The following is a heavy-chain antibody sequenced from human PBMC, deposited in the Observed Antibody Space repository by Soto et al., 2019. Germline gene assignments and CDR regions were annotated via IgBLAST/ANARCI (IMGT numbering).Heavy chain of an antibody. CDR1: GGSISSYY. D-gene: IGHD3-16*01. J-gene: IGHJ3*01. Sequence: QVQLQESGPGLVKPSETLSLTCTVSGGSISSYYWSWIRQPPGKGLEWIGYIYYSGSTNYNPSLKSRVTISVDTSKNQFSLKLSSVTAADTAVYYCARTEFGGIGDLWGQGTMVTVSS. CDR3: ARTEFGGIGDL. V-gene: IGHV4-59*01. CDR2: IYYSGST.